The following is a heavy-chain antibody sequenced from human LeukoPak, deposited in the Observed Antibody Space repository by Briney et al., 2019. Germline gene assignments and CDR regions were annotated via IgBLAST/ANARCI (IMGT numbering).Heavy chain of an antibody. V-gene: IGHV3-30*18. CDR3: AKSYDSSGYYPDY. J-gene: IGHJ4*02. CDR1: GFIFDSYA. CDR2: ISYDGSNK. Sequence: GGSLRLSCAASGFIFDSYAMHWVRQAPGKGLEWVAVISYDGSNKYYADSVKGRFTISRDNSKNTLYLQMNSLRAEDTAVYYCAKSYDSSGYYPDYWGQGTLVTVSS. D-gene: IGHD3-22*01.